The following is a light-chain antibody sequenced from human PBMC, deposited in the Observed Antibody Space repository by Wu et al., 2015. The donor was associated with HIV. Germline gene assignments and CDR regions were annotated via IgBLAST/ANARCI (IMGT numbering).Light chain of an antibody. Sequence: EIVLTQSPGSLSLSPGERATLSCRASESVDANYLVWYQQKPGQAPRLLIYSASNRATGIPERFSGSRSGADFTLTISRVESEDFAVYYCQYYNRLMWMFGPGTKVEIK. CDR3: QYYNRLMWM. V-gene: IGKV3-20*01. CDR2: SAS. J-gene: IGKJ1*01. CDR1: ESVDANY.